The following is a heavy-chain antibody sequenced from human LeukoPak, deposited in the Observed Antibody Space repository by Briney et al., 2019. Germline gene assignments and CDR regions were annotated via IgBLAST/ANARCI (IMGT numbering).Heavy chain of an antibody. Sequence: GGSLRLSCAASGFTFSNYGMHWVRQAPGKGLEWVAVIWYDGSNKYYAGSVKGRFTISRDNSKNTLYLQMNSLRAEDTAVYYCAKDGGSGWYVGSDYWGQGTLVTVSS. D-gene: IGHD6-19*01. V-gene: IGHV3-33*06. J-gene: IGHJ4*02. CDR2: IWYDGSNK. CDR3: AKDGGSGWYVGSDY. CDR1: GFTFSNYG.